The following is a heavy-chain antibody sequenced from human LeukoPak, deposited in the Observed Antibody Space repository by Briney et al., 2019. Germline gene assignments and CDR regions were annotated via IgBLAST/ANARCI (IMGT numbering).Heavy chain of an antibody. CDR3: ARVAGYYDSSGYFWFDP. D-gene: IGHD3-22*01. J-gene: IGHJ5*02. CDR2: ISAYNGNT. CDR1: GYTFNSYG. Sequence: ASVNVSCKASGYTFNSYGISWVRQAPGHGLEWMGWISAYNGNTNYAQKLQGRVTMTTDTSTSTAYMELRSLRSDDTAVYYCARVAGYYDSSGYFWFDPWGQGTLVTVSS. V-gene: IGHV1-18*01.